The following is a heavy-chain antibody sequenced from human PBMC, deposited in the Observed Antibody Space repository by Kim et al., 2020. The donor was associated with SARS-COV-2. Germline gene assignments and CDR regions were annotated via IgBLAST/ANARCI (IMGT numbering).Heavy chain of an antibody. CDR3: ARLSSSWYFGIAVAGAFDY. D-gene: IGHD6-13*01. Sequence: SETLSLTGTVSGGSISSYYWSWIRQPPGKGLEWIGYIYYSGSTNYNPSLKSRVTISVDTSKNQFSLKLSSVTAADTAVYYCARLSSSWYFGIAVAGAFDYWGQGTLVTVSS. CDR1: GGSISSYY. V-gene: IGHV4-59*08. CDR2: IYYSGST. J-gene: IGHJ4*02.